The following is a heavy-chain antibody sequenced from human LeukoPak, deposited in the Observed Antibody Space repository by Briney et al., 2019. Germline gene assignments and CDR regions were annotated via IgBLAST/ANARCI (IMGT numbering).Heavy chain of an antibody. D-gene: IGHD6-13*01. CDR2: ISGSGGST. CDR1: GFTFSSYA. Sequence: GGSLRLSCAASGFTFSSYAMSWVRQAPGKGLEWVSAISGSGGSTYYADSVKGRFTISRDNSKDTLFLRMNSLRAEDTAVYYCAKDAYSSSWYYFDYWGQGTLVTVSS. V-gene: IGHV3-23*01. J-gene: IGHJ4*02. CDR3: AKDAYSSSWYYFDY.